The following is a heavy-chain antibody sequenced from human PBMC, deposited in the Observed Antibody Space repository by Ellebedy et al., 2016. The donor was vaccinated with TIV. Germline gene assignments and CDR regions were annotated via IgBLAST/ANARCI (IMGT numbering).Heavy chain of an antibody. CDR2: IHPSGTT. Sequence: SETLSLTCAVHGGSFSEYYWSWIRQSPGMGLQWIGEIHPSGTTYYNPSHMIRVTISVDTSKHQFSLRLSSVTAADTAMYFCARGSDMYKSGNLWGQGTLVTVFS. CDR1: GGSFSEYY. CDR3: ARGSDMYKSGNL. V-gene: IGHV4-34*01. D-gene: IGHD1-1*01. J-gene: IGHJ5*02.